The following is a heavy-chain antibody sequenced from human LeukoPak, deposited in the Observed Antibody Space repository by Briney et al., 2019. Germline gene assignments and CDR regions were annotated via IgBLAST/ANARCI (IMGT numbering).Heavy chain of an antibody. J-gene: IGHJ3*02. CDR2: IYTSGST. Sequence: SETPSLTCTVSGGSFSSYYWSWIRQPPGKGLEWIGYIYTSGSTNYNPSLKSRVTISVDTSKNQFSLKLSSVTAADTAVYYCARTAGTDKDAFDIWGQGTMVTVS. D-gene: IGHD1-1*01. V-gene: IGHV4-4*09. CDR3: ARTAGTDKDAFDI. CDR1: GGSFSSYY.